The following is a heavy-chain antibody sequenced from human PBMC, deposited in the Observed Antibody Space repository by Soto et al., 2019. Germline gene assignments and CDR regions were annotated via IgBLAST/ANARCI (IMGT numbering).Heavy chain of an antibody. J-gene: IGHJ3*02. Sequence: ASVKVSCKASGGTFSSYAISWVRQAPGQGLEWMGGIIPIFGTANYAQKFQGRVTITADESTSTAYMELSSLRSEDTVVYYCARDVSGTTVVTPDAFDIWGQGTMVTVSS. D-gene: IGHD4-17*01. CDR1: GGTFSSYA. V-gene: IGHV1-69*13. CDR2: IIPIFGTA. CDR3: ARDVSGTTVVTPDAFDI.